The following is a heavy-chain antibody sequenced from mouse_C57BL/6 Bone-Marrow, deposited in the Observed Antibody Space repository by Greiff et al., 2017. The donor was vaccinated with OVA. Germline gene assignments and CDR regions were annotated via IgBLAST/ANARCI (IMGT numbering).Heavy chain of an antibody. D-gene: IGHD1-1*01. Sequence: EVQLQQSVAELVRPGASVKLSCTASGFYIKNTYMHWVKQRPEQGLEWIGRIDPANGNTKYAPKFQGKATITADTSSNTAYLQLSSLTSEDTAIYYCAPYYYGSSYFDYWGQGTTLTVSS. CDR2: IDPANGNT. CDR3: APYYYGSSYFDY. CDR1: GFYIKNTY. V-gene: IGHV14-3*01. J-gene: IGHJ2*01.